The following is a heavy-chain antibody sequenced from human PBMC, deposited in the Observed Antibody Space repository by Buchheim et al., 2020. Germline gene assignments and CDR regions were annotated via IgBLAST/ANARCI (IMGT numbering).Heavy chain of an antibody. D-gene: IGHD6-19*01. J-gene: IGHJ3*02. Sequence: QVQVVQSGAEVKKPGASVKVSCEASGYTFSGYYMHWVRQAPGQGLEWMGRINPKSGGTNHAQNFQGRVTMTRDTSTSTAYMELNRLTSDDTGVYYCASDSAVAGDGAFDIWGQGT. CDR1: GYTFSGYY. V-gene: IGHV1-2*05. CDR3: ASDSAVAGDGAFDI. CDR2: INPKSGGT.